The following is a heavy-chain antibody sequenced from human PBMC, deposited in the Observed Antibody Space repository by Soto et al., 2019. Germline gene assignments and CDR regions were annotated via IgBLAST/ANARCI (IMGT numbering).Heavy chain of an antibody. CDR3: AKDMGTYYDFWSGYLHYYGMDV. Sequence: GGSLRLSCAASGFTFDDYTMHWVRQAPGKGLEWVSLISWDGGSTYYADSVKGRFTISGDNSKNSLYLQMNSLRTEDTALYYCAKDMGTYYDFWSGYLHYYGMDVWGQGTTVTVSS. D-gene: IGHD3-3*01. V-gene: IGHV3-43*01. CDR1: GFTFDDYT. CDR2: ISWDGGST. J-gene: IGHJ6*02.